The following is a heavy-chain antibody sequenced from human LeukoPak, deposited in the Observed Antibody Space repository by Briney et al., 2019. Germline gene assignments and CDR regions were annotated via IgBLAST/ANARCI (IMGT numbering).Heavy chain of an antibody. Sequence: GGSLRLSCVVSGFRFNTYSMNWVRQAPGKGLEWVSSISSSSSYIYYADSVKGRFTTSRDNAKNSLYLQMNSLRAEDTAVYYCARDPSSYYGSGSYDGDYWGQGTLVTVSS. CDR1: GFRFNTYS. D-gene: IGHD3-10*01. J-gene: IGHJ4*02. V-gene: IGHV3-21*01. CDR3: ARDPSSYYGSGSYDGDY. CDR2: ISSSSSYI.